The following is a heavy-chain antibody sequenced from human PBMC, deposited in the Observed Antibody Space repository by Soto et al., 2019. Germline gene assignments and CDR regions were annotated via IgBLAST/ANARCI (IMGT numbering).Heavy chain of an antibody. CDR2: MNPNSGNT. J-gene: IGHJ4*02. D-gene: IGHD6-13*01. V-gene: IGHV1-8*01. Sequence: QVQLVQSGAEVKKPGASVKVSCKASGYTFTSYDINWVRQATGQGLEWMGWMNPNSGNTGYAQKFQGRVIMTRNTSIITAYMALSSRRSEVTAMYYFAGEVCSRIDDWGQGTLVTVSS. CDR1: GYTFTSYD. CDR3: AGEVCSRIDD.